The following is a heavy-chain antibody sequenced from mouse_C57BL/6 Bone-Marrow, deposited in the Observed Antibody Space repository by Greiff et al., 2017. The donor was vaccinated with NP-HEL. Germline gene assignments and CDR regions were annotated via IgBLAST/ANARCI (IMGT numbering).Heavy chain of an antibody. D-gene: IGHD2-1*01. V-gene: IGHV1-81*01. J-gene: IGHJ1*03. CDR1: GYTFTSYG. CDR2: IYPRSGNT. Sequence: VQLQQSGAELARPGASVKLSCKASGYTFTSYGISWVKQRTGQGLEWIGEIYPRSGNTYYNEKFKGKATLTADKSSSTAYMELRSLTSEDSAVYLCARWFYGKGGYFDVWGTGTTVTVSS. CDR3: ARWFYGKGGYFDV.